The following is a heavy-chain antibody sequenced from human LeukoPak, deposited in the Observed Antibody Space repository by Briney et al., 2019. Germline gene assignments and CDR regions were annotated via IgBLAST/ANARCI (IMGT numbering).Heavy chain of an antibody. CDR3: ARMDSGDPFFDY. CDR1: GYTLTELS. J-gene: IGHJ4*02. D-gene: IGHD4-17*01. V-gene: IGHV1-24*01. CDR2: FDPEDGET. Sequence: ASVKFSCKVSGYTLTELSMHWVRQAPGKGLEWMGGFDPEDGETIYAQKFQGRVTMTEDTSTDTAYMELSSLRSEDTAVYYCARMDSGDPFFDYWGQGTLVTVSS.